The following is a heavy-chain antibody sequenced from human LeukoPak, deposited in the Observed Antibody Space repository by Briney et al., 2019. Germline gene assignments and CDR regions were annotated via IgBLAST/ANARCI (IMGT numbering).Heavy chain of an antibody. J-gene: IGHJ4*02. D-gene: IGHD3-9*01. V-gene: IGHV4-31*03. CDR3: ARQGSIFPHLYYFDY. Sequence: SQTLSLTCTVSGGSISSGGYYWSWIRQHPGQGLEWIGYIYYSGSTYYNPSLKSRVTISVDTSKNQFSLKLSSVTAADTAVYYCARQGSIFPHLYYFDYWGQGTLVTVSS. CDR1: GGSISSGGYY. CDR2: IYYSGST.